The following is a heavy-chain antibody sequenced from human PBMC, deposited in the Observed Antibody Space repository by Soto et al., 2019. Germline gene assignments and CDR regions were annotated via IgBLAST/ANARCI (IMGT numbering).Heavy chain of an antibody. Sequence: SETLSLTCTVSGGSISSGGYYWSWIRQHPGKGLEWIGYIYYSGSTYYNPSLKSRVTISVDTSKNQSSLKLSSVTAADTAVYYCARVGYSGYDVSNFDYWGQGTLVTVSS. D-gene: IGHD5-12*01. J-gene: IGHJ4*02. V-gene: IGHV4-31*03. CDR3: ARVGYSGYDVSNFDY. CDR2: IYYSGST. CDR1: GGSISSGGYY.